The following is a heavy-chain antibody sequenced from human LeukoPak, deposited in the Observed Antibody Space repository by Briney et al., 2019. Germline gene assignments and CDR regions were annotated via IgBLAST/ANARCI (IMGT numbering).Heavy chain of an antibody. V-gene: IGHV3-15*01. CDR3: STPIAAAGTRAFDI. Sequence: PGGSLRLSCAASGFTFSNVWMNWVRQAPGKGLEWVGRIKSKTDGGTTDYAAPVKGRFMISRDDSKNTLCLQMNSLKTEDTAVYYCSTPIAAAGTRAFDIWGQGTMVIVSS. D-gene: IGHD6-13*01. J-gene: IGHJ3*02. CDR1: GFTFSNVW. CDR2: IKSKTDGGTT.